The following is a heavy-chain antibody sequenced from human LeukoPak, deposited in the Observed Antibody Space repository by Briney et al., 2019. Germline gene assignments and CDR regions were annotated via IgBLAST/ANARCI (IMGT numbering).Heavy chain of an antibody. CDR2: VYSSGTT. D-gene: IGHD6-13*01. CDR1: GDSINNFY. V-gene: IGHV4-4*07. CDR3: ARGYKPASGKDGAFDI. J-gene: IGHJ3*02. Sequence: SETLSLTCTVSGDSINNFYWSWIRQPAGKGLEWIGRVYSSGTTDYNPSLKSRVSMSADTSSNQFSLRLSSMTAADTALYYCARGYKPASGKDGAFDIWGQGTMVTVSS.